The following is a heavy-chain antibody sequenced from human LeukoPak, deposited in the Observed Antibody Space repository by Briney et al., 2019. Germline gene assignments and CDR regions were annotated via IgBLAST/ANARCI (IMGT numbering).Heavy chain of an antibody. CDR1: GGSFSGYY. V-gene: IGHV4-34*01. Sequence: SETLSLTCAVYGGSFSGYYWSWIRQPPGKGLEWIGEINHSGSTNYNPSLKSRVTISVDTSKNQFSLKLSSVTAADTAVYYCARGTYDFWSGYSRQMYYFDYWGQGTLVTVSS. CDR2: INHSGST. D-gene: IGHD3-3*01. CDR3: ARGTYDFWSGYSRQMYYFDY. J-gene: IGHJ4*02.